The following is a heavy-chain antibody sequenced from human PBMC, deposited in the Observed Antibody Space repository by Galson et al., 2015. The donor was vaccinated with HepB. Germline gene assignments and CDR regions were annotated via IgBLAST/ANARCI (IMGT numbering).Heavy chain of an antibody. J-gene: IGHJ4*02. CDR2: TYNGGNT. CDR1: GFIVTSNY. V-gene: IGHV3-53*01. Sequence: SLRLSCAASGFIVTSNYMSWVRQAPEKGLEWVSTTYNGGNTDYADSVKGRSTISIDISKNTLYPQLNSLRAEDTAVYYCARLENWGSYYWGRGTLVTVSS. D-gene: IGHD7-27*01. CDR3: ARLENWGSYY.